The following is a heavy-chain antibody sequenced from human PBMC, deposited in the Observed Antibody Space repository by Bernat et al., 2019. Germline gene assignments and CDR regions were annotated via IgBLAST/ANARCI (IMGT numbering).Heavy chain of an antibody. Sequence: QVQLVQSGAEVKKPASSVKVSCKASGGSFSSYTISWVRQAPGQGLEWMGRIIPILGIANYAQKFQGRVTITADKSTSTAYMELSSLRSEDTAVYYCERAPIYYYMDVWGKGTTVTVSS. J-gene: IGHJ6*03. CDR2: IIPILGIA. V-gene: IGHV1-69*02. CDR3: ERAPIYYYMDV. CDR1: GGSFSSYT.